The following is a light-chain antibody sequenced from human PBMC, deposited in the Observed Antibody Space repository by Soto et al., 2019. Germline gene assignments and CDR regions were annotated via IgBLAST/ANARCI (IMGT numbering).Light chain of an antibody. CDR2: AAS. CDR3: QQSNSITWT. J-gene: IGKJ1*01. V-gene: IGKV1-39*01. CDR1: QGISTY. Sequence: IPLTHSPSCLSASELDRFTITVRSSQGISTYLNWYQQKPGKAPKVLIYAASSLQSGVPSRFSGSGSETDFTLTISSLQPEDFATYSCQQSNSITWTFGQGTKVDIK.